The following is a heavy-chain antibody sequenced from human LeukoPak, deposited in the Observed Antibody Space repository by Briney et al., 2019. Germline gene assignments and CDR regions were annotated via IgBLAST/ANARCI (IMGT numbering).Heavy chain of an antibody. V-gene: IGHV4-59*01. CDR2: IYSSGKT. CDR3: ARDYGGKFDY. D-gene: IGHD4-23*01. J-gene: IGHJ4*02. Sequence: KPSETLSLTCTVSGGSTSSYFWSWIRQPPGKGLEWIGYIYSSGKTNYNPSLKSRLTISVDTSENQFSLKLSSVTAADTAVYYCARDYGGKFDYWGQGTLVTVSS. CDR1: GGSTSSYF.